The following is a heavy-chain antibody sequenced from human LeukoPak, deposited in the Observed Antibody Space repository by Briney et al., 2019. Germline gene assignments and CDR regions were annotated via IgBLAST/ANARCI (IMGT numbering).Heavy chain of an antibody. CDR3: ARGRGYSFEIAFDI. Sequence: ASVKVSCKASGYTFTGYYMHWVRQAPGQGLEWMGWINPNSGGTNYAQKFQGRVTMTRDTSISTAYMELSRLRSDDTAVYYCARGRGYSFEIAFDIWGQGTMVTVSS. V-gene: IGHV1-2*02. CDR1: GYTFTGYY. D-gene: IGHD5-18*01. J-gene: IGHJ3*02. CDR2: INPNSGGT.